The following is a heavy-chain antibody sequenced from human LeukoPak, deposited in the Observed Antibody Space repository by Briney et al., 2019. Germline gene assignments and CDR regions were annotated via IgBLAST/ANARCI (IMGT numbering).Heavy chain of an antibody. Sequence: SETLSLTCSVSGYSINRGHDWGWIRQPAGKGLEWIGRISSSGSTNYNPSLKSRVTISVDTSKNQFSLKLSSVTAADTAVYYCARAPYYDFWSGYPNWFDPWGQGTLVTVSS. D-gene: IGHD3-3*01. V-gene: IGHV4-38-2*02. CDR2: ISSSGST. J-gene: IGHJ5*02. CDR1: GYSINRGHD. CDR3: ARAPYYDFWSGYPNWFDP.